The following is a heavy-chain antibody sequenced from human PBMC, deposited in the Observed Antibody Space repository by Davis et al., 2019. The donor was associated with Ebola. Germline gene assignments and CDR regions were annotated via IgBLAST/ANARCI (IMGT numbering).Heavy chain of an antibody. CDR1: GFTFSDYY. Sequence: PGGSLRLSCAASGFTFSDYYMSWIRQAPGKGLEWVSYISSSSSYTNYADSVKGRFAISRDNAKNSLYLQMNSLRAEDTAVYYCARDSGYYDSSGYSYYFDYWGQGTLVTVSS. CDR3: ARDSGYYDSSGYSYYFDY. V-gene: IGHV3-11*06. J-gene: IGHJ4*02. D-gene: IGHD3-22*01. CDR2: ISSSSSYT.